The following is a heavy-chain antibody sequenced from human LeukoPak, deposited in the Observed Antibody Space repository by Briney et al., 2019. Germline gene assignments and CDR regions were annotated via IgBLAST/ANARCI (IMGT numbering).Heavy chain of an antibody. J-gene: IGHJ5*02. CDR2: NSGSGGSR. CDR1: GFAFSTYA. CDR3: AKDPTPSTYNWNGWFDP. Sequence: PGGSLRPSCAASGFAFSTYAMSWVRQATGKALDWVSSNSGSGGSRYYADSVKGRFTISRDNSKNTLHLQMNSLRAEDTAVYYCAKDPTPSTYNWNGWFDPWGQGTLVTVSS. D-gene: IGHD1-1*01. V-gene: IGHV3-23*01.